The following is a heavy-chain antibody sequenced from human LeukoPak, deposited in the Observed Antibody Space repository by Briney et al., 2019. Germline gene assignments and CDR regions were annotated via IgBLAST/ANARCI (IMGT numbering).Heavy chain of an antibody. Sequence: SETLSLTCAVYGGSFSGYYWSWIRQPPGKGLEWIGEINHSGSTNYNPSLKSRVTISVDTSKNQFSLKLISVTAEDTAVYYCARIASRDGYSPFDYWGQGTLVTVSS. J-gene: IGHJ4*02. D-gene: IGHD5-24*01. CDR3: ARIASRDGYSPFDY. V-gene: IGHV4-34*01. CDR1: GGSFSGYY. CDR2: INHSGST.